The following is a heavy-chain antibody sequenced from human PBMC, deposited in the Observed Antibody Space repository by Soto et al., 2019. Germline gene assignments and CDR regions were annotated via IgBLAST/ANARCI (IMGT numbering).Heavy chain of an antibody. J-gene: IGHJ4*02. CDR3: GRGGAWDVSDF. V-gene: IGHV3-49*03. CDR1: GFTFGDYG. Sequence: EVQLVESGGGLEQPGRSLRLACTASGFTFGDYGVSWIRQAPGKGLEWVGFIRTNVFGATIKYAASVKDRFIISRDDSKGIAYLQMNSLRTEDTAVYYCGRGGAWDVSDFWGQGTLVTVSS. D-gene: IGHD1-26*01. CDR2: IRTNVFGATI.